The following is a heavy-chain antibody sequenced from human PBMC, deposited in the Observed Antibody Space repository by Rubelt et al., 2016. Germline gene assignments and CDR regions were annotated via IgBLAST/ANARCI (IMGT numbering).Heavy chain of an antibody. CDR2: MYYSGST. J-gene: IGHJ4*02. V-gene: IGHV4-59*01. D-gene: IGHD1-26*01. CDR3: ARDNSGSSFDY. Sequence: QVQLQESGPGLVKPSETLSLTCTVSGGSISGYYWSWIRQPPGKGLQWIGYMYYSGSTYYNPSLKSRFTICVDTSKNQFSLKLSSVTAADTAVYYCARDNSGSSFDYWGQGTLVTVSS. CDR1: GGSISGYY.